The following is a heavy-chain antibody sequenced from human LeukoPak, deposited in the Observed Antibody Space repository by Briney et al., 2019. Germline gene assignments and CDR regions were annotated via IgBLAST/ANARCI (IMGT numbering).Heavy chain of an antibody. CDR2: INPSGGST. CDR1: GYTFTSYY. V-gene: IGHV1-46*01. Sequence: GASVKVSCKASGYTFTSYYMHWVRQAPGQGLEWMGIINPSGGSTSYAQKFQGRVTMTRDMSTSTVCMELSSLRSEDTAVYYCARESGFGAPRPTGFDYWGQGTLVTVSS. J-gene: IGHJ4*02. CDR3: ARESGFGAPRPTGFDY. D-gene: IGHD3-3*01.